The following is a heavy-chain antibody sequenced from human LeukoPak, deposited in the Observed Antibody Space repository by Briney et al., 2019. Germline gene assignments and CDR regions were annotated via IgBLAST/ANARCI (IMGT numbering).Heavy chain of an antibody. D-gene: IGHD2-8*02. Sequence: PGGSLRLSCAASGFVFSTYWVTWVRQAPGMGLEWVANIKPDGTERFYVDSVKGRFTISRDHAKNSLYLQMNSLGAEDTAVYYCARVRTEWYIDLWGRGTLVTVSA. CDR2: IKPDGTER. J-gene: IGHJ2*01. CDR1: GFVFSTYW. V-gene: IGHV3-7*01. CDR3: ARVRTEWYIDL.